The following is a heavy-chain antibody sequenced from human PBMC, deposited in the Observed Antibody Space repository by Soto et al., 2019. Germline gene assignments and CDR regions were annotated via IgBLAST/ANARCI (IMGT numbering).Heavy chain of an antibody. J-gene: IGHJ6*02. V-gene: IGHV3-7*01. CDR1: GFTLTSYG. CDR2: IRQDGNEM. CDR3: ARDEYYYALDV. Sequence: GGSLRLSCEVSGFTLTSYGMNWFRQAPDKGLEWVAKIRQDGNEMYYVDAVRGRFTISRDNAKNSLYLQMNSLRVEDTAPYYCARDEYYYALDVWGQGTTVTVSS.